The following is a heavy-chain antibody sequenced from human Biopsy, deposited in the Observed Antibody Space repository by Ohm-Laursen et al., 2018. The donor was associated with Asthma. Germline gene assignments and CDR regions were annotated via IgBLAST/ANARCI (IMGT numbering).Heavy chain of an antibody. J-gene: IGHJ6*02. Sequence: SLRLSCAASGFSFRDYYMSWIRQAPGKGLEWISYISSGGRTIYYADSVKGRFTISRDNAQNLLYLQMSSLRTEDTAVYYCARDNHDYYYYGMDLWGQGTSVTDS. CDR1: GFSFRDYY. CDR2: ISSGGRTI. V-gene: IGHV3-11*01. D-gene: IGHD1-14*01. CDR3: ARDNHDYYYYGMDL.